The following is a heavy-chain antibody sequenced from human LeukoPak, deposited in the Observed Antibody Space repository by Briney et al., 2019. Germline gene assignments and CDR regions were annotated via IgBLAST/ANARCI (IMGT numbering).Heavy chain of an antibody. J-gene: IGHJ4*02. CDR3: ARDVEGAHDY. CDR2: VNPSGGST. V-gene: IGHV1-46*01. CDR1: GYTFTSYY. Sequence: ASVKVSCKASGYTFTSYYMHWVRQAPGQGLEWMGIVNPSGGSTSYAQKFQGRVTMTRGMSTSTVYMELSSLRSEDTAVYYCARDVEGAHDYWGQGTLVTVSS. D-gene: IGHD1-26*01.